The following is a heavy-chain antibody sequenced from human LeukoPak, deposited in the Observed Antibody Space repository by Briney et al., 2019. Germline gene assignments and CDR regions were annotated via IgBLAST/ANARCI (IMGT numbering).Heavy chain of an antibody. CDR2: IYWDDDK. J-gene: IGHJ4*02. V-gene: IGHV2-5*02. CDR3: AHKPSGPYYFDY. Sequence: GPTLVKPTPTLTLTCTFSGFSLSTSGMGVGWIRQPPGKALEWLALIYWDDDKRYIPSLKSRLTITKDTSKNQVVLTMTNMDPVDTATYYCAHKPSGPYYFDYWGQGTLVTVSS. D-gene: IGHD3-10*01. CDR1: GFSLSTSGMG.